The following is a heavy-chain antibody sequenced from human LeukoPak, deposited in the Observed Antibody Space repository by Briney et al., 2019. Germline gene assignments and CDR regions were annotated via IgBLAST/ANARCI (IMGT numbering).Heavy chain of an antibody. Sequence: ASVKVSCKATGHMFTDYYIHWVRQAPGQGLEWMGWISAYNGNTNYAQKLQGRVTMPTDTSTSTAYMELRSLRSDDTAVYYCARSDITMIVVVTDYWGQGTLVTVSS. D-gene: IGHD3-22*01. V-gene: IGHV1-18*04. J-gene: IGHJ4*02. CDR3: ARSDITMIVVVTDY. CDR2: ISAYNGNT. CDR1: GHMFTDYY.